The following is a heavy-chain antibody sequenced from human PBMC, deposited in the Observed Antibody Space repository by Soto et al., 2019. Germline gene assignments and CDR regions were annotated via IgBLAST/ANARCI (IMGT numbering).Heavy chain of an antibody. CDR2: ISAYNGNT. D-gene: IGHD4-17*01. CDR1: GYTFTSYG. J-gene: IGHJ4*02. V-gene: IGHV1-18*01. CDR3: ARVSDYGDYRSPFDDY. Sequence: QVQLVQSGAEVKKPGASVKVSCKASGYTFTSYGISWVRQAPGQGLEWMGWISAYNGNTNYAQKLQGRVTMTTDTSTSTGYMELRSLRSDDTAVYYCARVSDYGDYRSPFDDYWGQGTLVTVSS.